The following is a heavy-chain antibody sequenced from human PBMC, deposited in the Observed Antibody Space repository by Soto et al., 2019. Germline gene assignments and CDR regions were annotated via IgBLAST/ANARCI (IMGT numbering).Heavy chain of an antibody. CDR1: GFTFGDYA. CDR2: IRSKAYGGTT. CDR3: ARDGASSTEYPWNYGTYFDY. Sequence: GGSLRLSCTASGFTFGDYAMSWFRQAPGKGLEWVGFIRSKAYGGTTVYAASVKGRFPISRDDSKSIAFLQMNSLRPDATAMYYFARDGASSTEYPWNYGTYFDYWGQGALVTVSS. D-gene: IGHD1-7*01. V-gene: IGHV3-49*03. J-gene: IGHJ4*02.